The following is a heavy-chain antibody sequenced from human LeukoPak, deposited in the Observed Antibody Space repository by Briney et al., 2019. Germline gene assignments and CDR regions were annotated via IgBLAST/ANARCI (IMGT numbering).Heavy chain of an antibody. CDR2: ISSSSSYI. V-gene: IGHV3-21*01. CDR1: GFTFSSYS. Sequence: PGGSLRLSCAASGFTFSSYSMSWVRQAPGKGLEWVSSISSSSSYIYYADSEKGRFTISRDNAKNSLYLQMNSLRAEDTAVYYCARDRYYDSSGYYFDYWGQGTLVTVSS. J-gene: IGHJ4*02. CDR3: ARDRYYDSSGYYFDY. D-gene: IGHD3-22*01.